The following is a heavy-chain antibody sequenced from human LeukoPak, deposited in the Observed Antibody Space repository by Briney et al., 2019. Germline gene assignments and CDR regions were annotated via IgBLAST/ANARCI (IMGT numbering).Heavy chain of an antibody. Sequence: PGGSLRLSCAASGFTFSSHRMHWVRQGPGKGLVWVSRITSDGSTTNYADSVKGRFTISRDNAKNTLYLQMNSLRAEDTAVYYCARGTTVTTNPLFDYWGQGTLVTVSS. CDR2: ITSDGSTT. V-gene: IGHV3-74*01. D-gene: IGHD4-17*01. CDR1: GFTFSSHR. CDR3: ARGTTVTTNPLFDY. J-gene: IGHJ4*02.